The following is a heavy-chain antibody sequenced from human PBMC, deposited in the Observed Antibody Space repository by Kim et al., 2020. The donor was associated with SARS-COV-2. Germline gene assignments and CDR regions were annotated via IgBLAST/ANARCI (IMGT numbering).Heavy chain of an antibody. CDR1: GFKFSDYE. CDR3: ARVFGY. D-gene: IGHD3-10*01. J-gene: IGHJ4*02. V-gene: IGHV3-48*03. Sequence: GGSLRLSCTASGFKFSDYEMNWVRQAPGEGLEWISYSSSAGNIIHYADSVKGRFTISSDNAKNSLYLQMNGLRVEDTAVYYCARVFGYWGQVARVTVSA. CDR2: SSSAGNII.